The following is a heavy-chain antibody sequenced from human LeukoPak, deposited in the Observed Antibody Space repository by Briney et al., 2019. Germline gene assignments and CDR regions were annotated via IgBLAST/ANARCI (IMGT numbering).Heavy chain of an antibody. Sequence: ASVKVSCKASGYTFTSYDINWVRQATGQGLEWMGWMNPNSGNTGYAQKFQCRVTITRNTSISTAYMELSSLRSEDTAVYCCARGPHVFANSWFDPWGQGTLVTVSS. CDR2: MNPNSGNT. D-gene: IGHD2-21*01. CDR3: ARGPHVFANSWFDP. J-gene: IGHJ5*02. CDR1: GYTFTSYD. V-gene: IGHV1-8*03.